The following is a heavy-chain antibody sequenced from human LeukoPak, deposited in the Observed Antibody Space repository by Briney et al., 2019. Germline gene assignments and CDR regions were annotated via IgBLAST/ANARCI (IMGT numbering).Heavy chain of an antibody. Sequence: SETLSLTCTVSGGSIIGYYWNWIRQPPGKGLDWIGYIYHSGSTNYNPSLKSRVTISVDTSKNQFSLKLSSVTAADTAVYYCAREGQYAFDYWGQGTLVTVSS. D-gene: IGHD2-8*01. CDR1: GGSIIGYY. V-gene: IGHV4-59*01. CDR2: IYHSGST. J-gene: IGHJ4*02. CDR3: AREGQYAFDY.